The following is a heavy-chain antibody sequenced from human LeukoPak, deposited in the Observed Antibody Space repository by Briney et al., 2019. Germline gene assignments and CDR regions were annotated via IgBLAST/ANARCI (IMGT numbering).Heavy chain of an antibody. D-gene: IGHD5-18*01. V-gene: IGHV3-74*01. Sequence: GGSLRLSCAASGFTFSSYWMHWVRQAPGKGLVWVSRINSDGSSTSCADSVKGRFTISRDNAKNTLYLQMNSLRAEDTAVYYCARVGGYSYGQHAFDIWGQGTMVTVSS. CDR2: INSDGSST. CDR3: ARVGGYSYGQHAFDI. J-gene: IGHJ3*02. CDR1: GFTFSSYW.